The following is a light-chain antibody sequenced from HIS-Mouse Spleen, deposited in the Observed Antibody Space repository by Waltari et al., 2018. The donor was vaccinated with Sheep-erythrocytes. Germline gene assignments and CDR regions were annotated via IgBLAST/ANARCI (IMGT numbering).Light chain of an antibody. CDR2: AAS. CDR1: QSISRY. CDR3: QQSYSTPPLT. J-gene: IGKJ4*01. Sequence: DIQMTQSPSSLSASVGDRVTITCRASQSISRYLDWDQQKPGKAPKLLFYAASSLQSGVPSRFSGSGSGTDFTLTISSLQPEDFATYYCQQSYSTPPLTFGGGTKVEIK. V-gene: IGKV1-39*01.